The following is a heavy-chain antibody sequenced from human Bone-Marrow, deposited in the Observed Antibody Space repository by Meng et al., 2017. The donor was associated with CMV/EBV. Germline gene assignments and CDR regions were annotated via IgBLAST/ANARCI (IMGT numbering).Heavy chain of an antibody. Sequence: GESLKISCTASGFTFGDYAMSWVRQAPGKGLEWVAFIGNDATNKYYADSVKGRFTISRDNSKNTLFLQLNSLRVEDTAVYYCANQADPKHSYYFDYWGQGTLVTVSS. V-gene: IGHV3-30*02. D-gene: IGHD3-3*02. J-gene: IGHJ4*02. CDR2: IGNDATNK. CDR3: ANQADPKHSYYFDY. CDR1: GFTFGDYA.